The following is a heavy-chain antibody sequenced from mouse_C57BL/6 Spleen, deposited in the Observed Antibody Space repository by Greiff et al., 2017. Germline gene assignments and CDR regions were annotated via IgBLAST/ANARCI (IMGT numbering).Heavy chain of an antibody. CDR1: GYSITSGYY. V-gene: IGHV3-6*01. Sequence: EVKLMESGPGLVKPSQSLSLTCSVTGYSITSGYYWNWIRQFPGNKLEWMGYISYDGSNNYNPSLKNRISITRDTSKNQFFLKLNSVTTEDTATYYCASNAMDYWGQGTSVTVSS. CDR2: ISYDGSN. J-gene: IGHJ4*01. CDR3: ASNAMDY.